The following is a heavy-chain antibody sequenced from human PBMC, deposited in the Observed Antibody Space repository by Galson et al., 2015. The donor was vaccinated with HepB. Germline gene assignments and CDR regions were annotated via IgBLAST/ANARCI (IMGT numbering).Heavy chain of an antibody. Sequence: SLRLSCAASGFTFNSYSLHWVRQAPGKGLEWVALISYDGSSQSYADSVKGRFTISRDNSKNTLYLQMNTLRPEDTAVYYCARDGVQYCRSGSCYGGWFDPWGQGTLVTVSS. V-gene: IGHV3-30-3*01. J-gene: IGHJ5*02. CDR3: ARDGVQYCRSGSCYGGWFDP. CDR1: GFTFNSYS. D-gene: IGHD2-2*01. CDR2: ISYDGSSQ.